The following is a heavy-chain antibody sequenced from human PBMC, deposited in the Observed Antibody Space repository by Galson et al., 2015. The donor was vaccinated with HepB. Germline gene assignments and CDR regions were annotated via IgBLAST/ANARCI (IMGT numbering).Heavy chain of an antibody. CDR1: GFTVSRNH. V-gene: IGHV3-53*01. J-gene: IGHJ4*02. CDR3: AGYGGNSGR. CDR2: IYGGGST. D-gene: IGHD4-23*01. Sequence: SLRLSCAVSGFTVSRNHMSWVRQAPGKGLEWVSVIYGGGSTNYADSVKGRFTISRDNSKNTLYLQMNSLRAEDTAVYCCAGYGGNSGRWGRGTLVTVSS.